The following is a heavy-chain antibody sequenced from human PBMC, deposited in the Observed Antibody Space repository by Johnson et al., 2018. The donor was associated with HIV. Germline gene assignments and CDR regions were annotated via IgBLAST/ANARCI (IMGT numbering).Heavy chain of an antibody. Sequence: QVQLVESGGGVVQPGRSLRLSCAASGFTFSSYGMHWVRQAPGKGLEWVAFIRYDGSNKYYADSVKGRFTISRDNSKNTLYLQMNSLRAEDTAVYYCASVYYNILTGYYYDALDMWGQGTMVTVSS. V-gene: IGHV3-30*02. D-gene: IGHD3-9*01. CDR3: ASVYYNILTGYYYDALDM. CDR2: IRYDGSNK. J-gene: IGHJ3*02. CDR1: GFTFSSYG.